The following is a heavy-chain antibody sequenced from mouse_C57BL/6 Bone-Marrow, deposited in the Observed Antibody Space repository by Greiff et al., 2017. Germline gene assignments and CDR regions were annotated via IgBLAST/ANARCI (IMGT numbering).Heavy chain of an antibody. CDR3: TSTVPLDY. J-gene: IGHJ2*01. Sequence: EVQLQQPGAELVRPGTSVKLSCKASGYTFTSYWMHWVKQRPGQGLEWIGAIYPRNSDTSYNQKFKGKAKLTAVTSASTAYMELSSLTNEDSAVYYCTSTVPLDYWGQGTTLTVSS. CDR2: IYPRNSDT. CDR1: GYTFTSYW. D-gene: IGHD1-1*01. V-gene: IGHV1-5*01.